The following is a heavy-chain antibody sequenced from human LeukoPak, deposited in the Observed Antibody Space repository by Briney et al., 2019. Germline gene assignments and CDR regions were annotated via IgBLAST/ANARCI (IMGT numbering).Heavy chain of an antibody. CDR3: ARDPWAFDY. CDR1: GGSISSSSYY. Sequence: SETLSLTCTVSGGSISSSSYYWSWIRQPPGKGLEWIGEINHSGSTNYNPSLKSRVTISVDTSKNQFSLKLSSVTAADTAVYYCARDPWAFDYWGQGTLVTVSS. V-gene: IGHV4-39*07. J-gene: IGHJ4*02. D-gene: IGHD3-16*01. CDR2: INHSGST.